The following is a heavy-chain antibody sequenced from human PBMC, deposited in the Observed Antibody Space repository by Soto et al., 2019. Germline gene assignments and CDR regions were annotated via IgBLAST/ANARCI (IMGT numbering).Heavy chain of an antibody. CDR3: ARVRSGSYYYLDY. CDR2: ISGRSTVI. D-gene: IGHD1-26*01. J-gene: IGHJ4*02. V-gene: IGHV3-48*02. Sequence: EVQLVDSGGGFVQPGGSLRLSCAASGFTFDTFSMNWIRQAPGKGLEWVSYISGRSTVIYYADSVKGRFTISRDNAKNSLYLQMNSLRDEDLAVYYCARVRSGSYYYLDYWGQGTLVTVSS. CDR1: GFTFDTFS.